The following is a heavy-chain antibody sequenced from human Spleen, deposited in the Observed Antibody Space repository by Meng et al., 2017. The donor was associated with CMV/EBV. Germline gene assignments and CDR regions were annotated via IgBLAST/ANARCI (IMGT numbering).Heavy chain of an antibody. J-gene: IGHJ5*02. D-gene: IGHD2-2*01. V-gene: IGHV3-21*01. Sequence: GESLKISCAASGFTFSGYSMSWVRQAPGKGLEWVSSMGFRSGHISYAKSLEGRFTISRDNAKNSLFLQLNSLRAEDTAVYYCASLHIVVVPAAIRASWVGNWFDPWGQGTLVTVSS. CDR1: GFTFSGYS. CDR3: ASLHIVVVPAAIRASWVGNWFDP. CDR2: MGFRSGHI.